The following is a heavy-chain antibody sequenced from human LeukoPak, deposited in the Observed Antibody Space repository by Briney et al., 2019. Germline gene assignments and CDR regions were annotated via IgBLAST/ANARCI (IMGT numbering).Heavy chain of an antibody. Sequence: GGSLRLSWAASGFTFSSYAMGWVRQAPGKGLEWVSAISVSGGSTYYADSVKGRFTISRDNSKNTLYLQMNSLRAEDTAVYYCAKNVEVPSWFDPWGQGTLVTVSS. CDR1: GFTFSSYA. CDR2: ISVSGGST. CDR3: AKNVEVPSWFDP. J-gene: IGHJ5*02. D-gene: IGHD1-7*01. V-gene: IGHV3-23*01.